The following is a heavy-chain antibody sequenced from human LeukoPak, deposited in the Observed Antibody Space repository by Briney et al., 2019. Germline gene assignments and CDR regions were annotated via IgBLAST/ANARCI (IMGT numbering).Heavy chain of an antibody. J-gene: IGHJ6*02. CDR1: GYTFSSYG. Sequence: GASVKIYCKASGYTFSSYGIRCLRQAPGQWLELMGWTTAYSGNTNYAQKLQGRVTMTTDTSTSTAYMELRSLRSDDTAVYYCARDGSPIQLWSHYYGMDVWGQGTTVTVSS. CDR2: TTAYSGNT. CDR3: ARDGSPIQLWSHYYGMDV. D-gene: IGHD5-18*01. V-gene: IGHV1-18*01.